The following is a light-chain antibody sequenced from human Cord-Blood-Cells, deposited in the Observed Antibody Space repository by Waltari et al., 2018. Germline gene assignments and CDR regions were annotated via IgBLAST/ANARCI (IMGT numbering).Light chain of an antibody. CDR2: EGS. CDR1: SSAVGSYNL. V-gene: IGLV2-23*01. CDR3: CSYAGV. J-gene: IGLJ3*02. Sequence: QSALPQPASVSGSPGQSITISCTGTSSAVGSYNLVPWYQQHPGKAPKLMIYEGSKRPSGVSNRFSGSKSGNTASLTISGLQAEDEADYYCCSYAGVFGGGTKLTVL.